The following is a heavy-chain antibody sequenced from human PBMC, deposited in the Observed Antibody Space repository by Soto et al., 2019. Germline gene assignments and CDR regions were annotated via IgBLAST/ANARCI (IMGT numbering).Heavy chain of an antibody. CDR1: GGYFSGYY. CDR2: INHSGST. V-gene: IGHV4-34*01. D-gene: IGHD6-13*01. Sequence: SETQSLTYAVYGGYFSGYYWSWIRKNPGKGLEWIGEINHSGSTNYNPSLKSRVTISVDTSKNQFSLKLSSVTAADTAVYYCARGPRRIAAAGSYYYGMDVWGQGTTVTVSS. J-gene: IGHJ6*02. CDR3: ARGPRRIAAAGSYYYGMDV.